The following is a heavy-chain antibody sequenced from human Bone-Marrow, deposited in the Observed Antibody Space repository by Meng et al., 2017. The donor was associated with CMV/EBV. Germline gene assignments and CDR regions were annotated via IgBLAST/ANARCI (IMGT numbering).Heavy chain of an antibody. Sequence: ASVKVSCKASGYTFTGYYMHWVRQAHGQGLEWMGWINPNSGGTNYAQKVQGRVTMTRDTSISTASMERGSLRYEATAMYSCARLKTTGIGKLGTTFDPWGQGTLVTVSS. CDR2: INPNSGGT. V-gene: IGHV1-2*02. CDR1: GYTFTGYY. CDR3: ARLKTTGIGKLGTTFDP. J-gene: IGHJ5*02. D-gene: IGHD1-1*01.